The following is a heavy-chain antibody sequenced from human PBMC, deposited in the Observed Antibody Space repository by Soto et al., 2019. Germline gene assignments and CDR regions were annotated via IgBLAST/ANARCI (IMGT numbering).Heavy chain of an antibody. CDR1: GFTFSRHG. D-gene: IGHD2-21*02. CDR3: AKVMGGYVTPYYFDS. J-gene: IGHJ4*02. V-gene: IGHV3-23*01. CDR2: VSASGGST. Sequence: EVQLLESGGDLVQPGGSLRLSCAASGFTFSRHGMSWVRQAPGKGLEWVSAVSASGGSTYYADSVKGRFTISRDNFKSVVFLEMDGLIAEATAIYYRAKVMGGYVTPYYFDSWGEGSLGTVSS.